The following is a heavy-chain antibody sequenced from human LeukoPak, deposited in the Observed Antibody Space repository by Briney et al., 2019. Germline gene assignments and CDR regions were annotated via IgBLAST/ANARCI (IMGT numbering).Heavy chain of an antibody. V-gene: IGHV3-30*18. CDR2: ISYDGSNK. Sequence: PGGSLRLSCAASGFTFSSYGMHWVRQAPGKGLEWVAVISYDGSNKYYADSVKGRFTTSRDNSKNTLYLQMNSLRAEDTAVYYCAKGRYYDSTFDAFDIWGQGTMVTVSS. J-gene: IGHJ3*02. D-gene: IGHD3-22*01. CDR1: GFTFSSYG. CDR3: AKGRYYDSTFDAFDI.